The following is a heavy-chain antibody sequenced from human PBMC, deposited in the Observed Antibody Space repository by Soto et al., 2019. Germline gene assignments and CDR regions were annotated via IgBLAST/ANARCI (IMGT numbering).Heavy chain of an antibody. J-gene: IGHJ2*01. CDR2: IYYSGST. CDR3: ARGSQWDSAYCGGDCYRVRYFDL. D-gene: IGHD2-21*02. Sequence: QVQLQESGPGLVKPSQTLSLTCTVSGGSISSGDYYWSWIRQPPGKGLEWIGYIYYSGSTYYNPSLKSRVTISVDTSKTQFSLKLSSVTAADTAVYYCARGSQWDSAYCGGDCYRVRYFDLWGRGTLVTVSS. V-gene: IGHV4-30-4*01. CDR1: GGSISSGDYY.